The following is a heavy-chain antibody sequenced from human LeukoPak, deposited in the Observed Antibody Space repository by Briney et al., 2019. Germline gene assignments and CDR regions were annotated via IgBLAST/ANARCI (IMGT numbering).Heavy chain of an antibody. Sequence: SEILSLTCSVSGDSISSYSWSWIRQPPGKGLEWIGHIFYNGNIKSNPSLKSRVTISTDTSKNQFSLRLSSVTAADTAVYYCAWGYCSGGSCSFDYWGQGTLVTVSS. D-gene: IGHD2-15*01. CDR3: AWGYCSGGSCSFDY. V-gene: IGHV4-59*01. CDR2: IFYNGNI. CDR1: GDSISSYS. J-gene: IGHJ4*02.